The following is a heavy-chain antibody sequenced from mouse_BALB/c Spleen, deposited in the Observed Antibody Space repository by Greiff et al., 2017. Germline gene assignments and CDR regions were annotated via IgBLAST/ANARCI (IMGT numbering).Heavy chain of an antibody. CDR1: GFTFSSFG. Sequence: EVKVVESGGGLVQPGGSRKLSCAASGFTFSSFGMHWVRQAPEKGLEWVAYISSGSSTIYYADTVKGRFTISRDNPKNTLFLQMTSLRSEDTAMYYCARDGYYGGDYWGQGTTLTVSS. CDR2: ISSGSSTI. CDR3: ARDGYYGGDY. J-gene: IGHJ2*01. D-gene: IGHD2-3*01. V-gene: IGHV5-17*02.